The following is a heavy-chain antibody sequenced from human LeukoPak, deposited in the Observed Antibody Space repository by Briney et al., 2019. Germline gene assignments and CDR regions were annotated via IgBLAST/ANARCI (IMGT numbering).Heavy chain of an antibody. D-gene: IGHD5-18*01. CDR2: IKQDGSEK. V-gene: IGHV3-7*01. CDR3: ASDNPMVRSIFGMDV. Sequence: GGSLRLSCAASGFTFSSYWMSWVRQAPGEGLEWVANIKQDGSEKYYVDSVKGRFTISRDNAKNSLYLQMNNLRAEDTAVYYCASDNPMVRSIFGMDVWGQGTTVTVSS. J-gene: IGHJ6*02. CDR1: GFTFSSYW.